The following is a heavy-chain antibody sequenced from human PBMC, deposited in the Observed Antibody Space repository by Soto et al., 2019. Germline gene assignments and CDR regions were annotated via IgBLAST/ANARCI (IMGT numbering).Heavy chain of an antibody. CDR1: GYTFTSYY. CDR2: INPSGGST. D-gene: IGHD4-17*01. Sequence: QVQLVQSGAEVKKPGASVKVSCKASGYTFTSYYMHWVRQAPGQGLEWMGIINPSGGSTSYAQKFPSRVTMTRDTSTSTVYMELSSLRSEDTAVYYCASDRDATVTTEFDYWGQGTLVTVAS. J-gene: IGHJ4*02. V-gene: IGHV1-46*01. CDR3: ASDRDATVTTEFDY.